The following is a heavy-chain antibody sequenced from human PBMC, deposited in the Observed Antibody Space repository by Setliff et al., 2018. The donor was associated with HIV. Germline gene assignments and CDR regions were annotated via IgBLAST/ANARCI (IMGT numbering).Heavy chain of an antibody. V-gene: IGHV1-18*01. D-gene: IGHD3-3*01. J-gene: IGHJ4*02. CDR2: IGGYNANT. Sequence: ASVKVSCKASGYSFSTYGISWMRQAPGQGLEWLGWIGGYNANTNYAQNLQGKVINTTDTSTSTAYMEVQSLTCDDTAVYFCARASRGDFWSGKDYFDYWGQGTLVTVSS. CDR1: GYSFSTYG. CDR3: ARASRGDFWSGKDYFDY.